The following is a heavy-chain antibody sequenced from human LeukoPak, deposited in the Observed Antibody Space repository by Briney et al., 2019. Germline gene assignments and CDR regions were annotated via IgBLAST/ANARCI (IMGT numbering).Heavy chain of an antibody. D-gene: IGHD5-24*01. CDR2: ITSDGTST. J-gene: IGHJ3*01. V-gene: IGHV3-74*03. CDR1: GFSFSTTW. Sequence: PGGSLRLSCAASGFSFSTTWMHWVRQPPGQGLVWVARITSDGTSTTYAESVKGRFTISRDNAKNTLYLQMNSLRAEDTAVYHCAMKAVPRPRLHDAFDFWGQGTVVSVSS. CDR3: AMKAVPRPRLHDAFDF.